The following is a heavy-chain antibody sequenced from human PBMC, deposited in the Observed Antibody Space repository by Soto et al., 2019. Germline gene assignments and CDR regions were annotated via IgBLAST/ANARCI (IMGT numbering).Heavy chain of an antibody. CDR2: IYYSGST. V-gene: IGHV4-31*03. Sequence: SETLSLTCTVSGGSISSGGYYWSWIRQHPGRGLEWIGYIYYSGSTYYNPSLKSRVTISVDTSKNQFSLKLSSVTAADTAVYYCARLFKSEDSAPMTTVTTFWFDPWGQGTLVTVSS. CDR3: ARLFKSEDSAPMTTVTTFWFDP. J-gene: IGHJ5*02. CDR1: GGSISSGGYY. D-gene: IGHD4-4*01.